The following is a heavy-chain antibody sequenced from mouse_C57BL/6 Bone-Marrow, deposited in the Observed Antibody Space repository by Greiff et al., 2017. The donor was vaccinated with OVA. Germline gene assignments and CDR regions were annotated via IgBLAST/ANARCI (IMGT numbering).Heavy chain of an antibody. V-gene: IGHV5-12*01. J-gene: IGHJ1*03. CDR3: ARHRVYYGNYEYFDV. D-gene: IGHD2-1*01. CDR1: GFTFSDYY. CDR2: ISNGGGST. Sequence: EVQRVESGGGLVQPGGSLKLSCAASGFTFSDYYMYWVRQTPEKRLEWVAYISNGGGSTYYPDTVKGRFTISRDNAKNTLYLQMSRLKSEDTAMYYCARHRVYYGNYEYFDVWGTGTTVTVSS.